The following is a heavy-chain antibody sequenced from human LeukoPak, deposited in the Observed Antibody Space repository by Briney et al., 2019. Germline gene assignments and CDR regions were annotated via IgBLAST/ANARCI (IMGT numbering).Heavy chain of an antibody. D-gene: IGHD6-19*01. J-gene: IGHJ2*01. V-gene: IGHV3-53*01. CDR3: AKAPSGWSDYWYFDL. CDR1: GFTVSSNY. CDR2: IYSGGVT. Sequence: GGSLRLSCAASGFTVSSNYMSWVRQAPGKGLEWVSLIYSGGVTYYADSVKGRFIISRDNSKNTLFLQMNSLRAEDTAVYYCAKAPSGWSDYWYFDLWGRGTLVTVSS.